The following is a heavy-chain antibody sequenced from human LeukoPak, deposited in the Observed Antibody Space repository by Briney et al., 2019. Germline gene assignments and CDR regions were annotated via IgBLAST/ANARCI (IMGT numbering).Heavy chain of an antibody. V-gene: IGHV3-23*01. CDR2: ISGSGGST. J-gene: IGHJ6*02. CDR1: GFTFSSYA. D-gene: IGHD2-2*01. CDR3: AKERERYCSSTSCYGCMDV. Sequence: PGGSLRLSCAASGFTFSSYAMSWVRQAPGKGLEWVSGISGSGGSTYYADSVKGRFTIARDNSKNTLYLQMNSLRAEDTAVYYCAKERERYCSSTSCYGCMDVWGQGNTVTVSS.